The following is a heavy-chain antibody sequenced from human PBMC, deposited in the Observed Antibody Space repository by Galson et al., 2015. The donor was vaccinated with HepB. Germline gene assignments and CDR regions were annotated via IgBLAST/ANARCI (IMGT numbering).Heavy chain of an antibody. V-gene: IGHV3-11*06. D-gene: IGHD2-21*02. CDR1: GFTFSDYY. J-gene: IGHJ3*02. Sequence: SLRLSCAASGFTFSDYYMSWIRQAPGKGLEWVSYISSSSSYTNYADSVKGRFTISRDNAKNSLYLQMNSLRAEDTAVYYCARAAYHVTSAFDIWGQGTMVTVSS. CDR2: ISSSSSYT. CDR3: ARAAYHVTSAFDI.